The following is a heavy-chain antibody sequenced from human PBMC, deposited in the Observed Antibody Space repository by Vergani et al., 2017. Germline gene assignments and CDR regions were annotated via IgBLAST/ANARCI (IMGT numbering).Heavy chain of an antibody. D-gene: IGHD2-15*01. V-gene: IGHV3-21*01. CDR1: GFTFSSYS. J-gene: IGHJ4*02. CDR3: ARCSGGSCYYDY. Sequence: EVQLVESGGGLVKPGRSLRLSCTASGFTFSSYSMNWVRQAPGKGLEWVSSISSSSSYIYYADSVKGRFTISRDNAKNSLYLQMNSLKAEDTAVYYCARCSGGSCYYDYWGQGTLVTVSS. CDR2: ISSSSSYI.